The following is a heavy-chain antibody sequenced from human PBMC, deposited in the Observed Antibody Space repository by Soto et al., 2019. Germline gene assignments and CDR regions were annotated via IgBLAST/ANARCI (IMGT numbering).Heavy chain of an antibody. J-gene: IGHJ4*02. V-gene: IGHV4-39*01. D-gene: IGHD2-21*02. Sequence: SETLSLTCTVTGDSINSRRYYWGWIRQPPGKGLEWIGSIYYSGRTYNNPSLRSRVSMSIDTSKDQFSLKLKSVTAADTALYFCARQRSSVVTQAYFDVWRPGSLVTVSS. CDR1: GDSINSRRYY. CDR3: ARQRSSVVTQAYFDV. CDR2: IYYSGRT.